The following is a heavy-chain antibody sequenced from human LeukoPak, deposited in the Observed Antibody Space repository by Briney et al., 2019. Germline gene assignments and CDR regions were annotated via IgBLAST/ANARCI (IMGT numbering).Heavy chain of an antibody. J-gene: IGHJ2*01. CDR1: GFTVSSNH. V-gene: IGHV3-66*01. Sequence: GGSLRLSCAASGFTVSSNHMNWVRQATGKGLEWLPVVHGDGSTYYADSVKGRFTISRDNSKNTLYLQMNSLSAEDTAVYYCAREWVLRYYGWLSERYFDLWGRGTLVTVSS. D-gene: IGHD3-9*01. CDR2: VHGDGST. CDR3: AREWVLRYYGWLSERYFDL.